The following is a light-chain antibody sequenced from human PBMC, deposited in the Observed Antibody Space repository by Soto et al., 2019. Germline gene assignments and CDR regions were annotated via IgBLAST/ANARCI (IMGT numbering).Light chain of an antibody. CDR3: QQSLSTPIYS. Sequence: DIQMTQSPSSLSASVGDRVTITCQASQNIDNYLNWYQQKPGKAPNLLIYAASSLQSGVPSRFAGSGSGTHFTLTISTLQPEDVGTYFCQQSLSTPIYSFGQGTKVDIK. J-gene: IGKJ2*03. CDR1: QNIDNY. V-gene: IGKV1-39*01. CDR2: AAS.